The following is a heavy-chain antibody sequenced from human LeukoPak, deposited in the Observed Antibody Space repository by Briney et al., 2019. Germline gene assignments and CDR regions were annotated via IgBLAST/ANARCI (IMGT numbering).Heavy chain of an antibody. Sequence: GGSLRLSCAASGFTFSSYAMHWVRQAPGKGLEWVAVISYDGSNKYYADSVKGRFTISRDNSKNTLYLQMNSLRAEDTAVYYCARDRAELRGYSYGFTYYYGMDVWGQGTTVTVSS. J-gene: IGHJ6*02. CDR2: ISYDGSNK. CDR3: ARDRAELRGYSYGFTYYYGMDV. D-gene: IGHD5-18*01. CDR1: GFTFSSYA. V-gene: IGHV3-30-3*01.